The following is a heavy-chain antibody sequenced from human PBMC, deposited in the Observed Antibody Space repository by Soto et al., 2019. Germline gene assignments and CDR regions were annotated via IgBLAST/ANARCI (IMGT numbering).Heavy chain of an antibody. CDR1: GGSFSGYY. CDR3: ARRRKYAAQRGGSGSYSGHYYYYMDV. V-gene: IGHV4-34*01. J-gene: IGHJ6*03. Sequence: SETLSLTCAVYGGSFSGYYWSWIRQPPGKGLEWIGEINHSGSTNYNPSLKSRVTISVDTSKNQFSLKLSSVTAADTAVYYCARRRKYAAQRGGSGSYSGHYYYYMDVWGKGTTVTVSS. CDR2: INHSGST. D-gene: IGHD3-10*01.